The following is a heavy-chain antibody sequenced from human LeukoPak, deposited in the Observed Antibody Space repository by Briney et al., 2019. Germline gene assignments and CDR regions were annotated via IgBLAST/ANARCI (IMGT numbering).Heavy chain of an antibody. J-gene: IGHJ4*02. CDR3: ARVVGATTPPFDY. D-gene: IGHD1-26*01. CDR1: GFTSSSYW. CDR2: IKQDGSEK. Sequence: GGSLRLSCAASGFTSSSYWMSWVRPAPGKGLEWVANIKQDGSEKYYVDSVKGRFTISRDNAKNSLYLQMNSLRAEDTAVYYCARVVGATTPPFDYWGQGTLVTVSS. V-gene: IGHV3-7*03.